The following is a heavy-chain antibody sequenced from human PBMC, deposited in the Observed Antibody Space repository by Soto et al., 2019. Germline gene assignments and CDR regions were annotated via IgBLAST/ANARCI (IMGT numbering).Heavy chain of an antibody. CDR3: GRVMQQLAQEDYYPRNGMEA. V-gene: IGHV1-18*01. J-gene: IGHJ6*04. D-gene: IGHD3-22*01. CDR2: MGGHSSHT. CDR1: GYNFTRFG. Sequence: QFQLVQSGAEVKKPGASVKVSCNASGYNFTRFGISWVRQAPGHGLEWMGWMGGHSSHTRQAQKFQGRLTMHTDASMNAAYIDQRTLTSADAAIYYFGRVMQQLAQEDYYPRNGMEAWGKATKVIVSS.